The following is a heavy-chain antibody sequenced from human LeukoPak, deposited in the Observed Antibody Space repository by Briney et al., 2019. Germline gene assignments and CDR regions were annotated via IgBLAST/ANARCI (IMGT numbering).Heavy chain of an antibody. V-gene: IGHV4-59*01. CDR2: IYYSGST. Sequence: SETLSLTCTVSGGSISSYYWSWIRQPPGKGLEWIGYIYYSGSTNYNPSLKSRVTISVDTSKNQFSLKLSSVTAADTAVYYCARELDYYDSSGYYYKAFDIWGQGTMVTVSS. CDR1: GGSISSYY. D-gene: IGHD3-22*01. CDR3: ARELDYYDSSGYYYKAFDI. J-gene: IGHJ3*02.